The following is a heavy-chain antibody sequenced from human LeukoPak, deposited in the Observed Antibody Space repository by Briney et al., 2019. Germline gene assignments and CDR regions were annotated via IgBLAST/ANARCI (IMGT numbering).Heavy chain of an antibody. CDR1: GGSISSYY. V-gene: IGHV4-4*09. CDR2: IHTSGST. J-gene: IGHJ4*02. CDR3: ARERGGNYFDY. Sequence: PSETLSLTCTVSGGSISSYYWSWIRQPPGKGLEWIGYIHTSGSTNYNPSLKSRVTISVDTSKNQFSLKLSSVTAADTAVYYCARERGGNYFDYWGQGTLVTVSS.